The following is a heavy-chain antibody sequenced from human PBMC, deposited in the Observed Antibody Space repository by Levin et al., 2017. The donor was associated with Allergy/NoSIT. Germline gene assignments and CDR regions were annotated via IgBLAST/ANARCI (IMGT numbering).Heavy chain of an antibody. D-gene: IGHD6-13*01. CDR2: IIPIFGTA. CDR1: GGTFSSYA. V-gene: IGHV1-69*01. J-gene: IGHJ5*02. CDR3: ARSYSSSWYVGSNWFDP. Sequence: KISCKASGGTFSSYAISWVRQAPGQGLEWMGGIIPIFGTANYAQKFQGRVTITADESTSTAYMELSSLRSEDTAVYYCARSYSSSWYVGSNWFDPWGQGTLVTVSS.